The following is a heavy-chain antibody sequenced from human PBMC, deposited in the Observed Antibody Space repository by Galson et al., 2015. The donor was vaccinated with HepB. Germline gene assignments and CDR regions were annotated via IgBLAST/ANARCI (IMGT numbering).Heavy chain of an antibody. Sequence: ETLSLTCAVYGGSFSGYYWSWIRQPPGKGLEWIGEINHSGSTNYNPSLKSRVTISVDTSKNQFYMKLSSVTAADTAVYYCARGRRGIVIVPAGRGGLDPWGQGTLVTVCS. CDR1: GGSFSGYY. V-gene: IGHV4-34*01. D-gene: IGHD2-2*01. J-gene: IGHJ5*02. CDR2: INHSGST. CDR3: ARGRRGIVIVPAGRGGLDP.